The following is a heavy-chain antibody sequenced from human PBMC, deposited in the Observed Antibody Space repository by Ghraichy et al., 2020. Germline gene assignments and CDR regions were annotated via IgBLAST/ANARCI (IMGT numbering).Heavy chain of an antibody. CDR2: IYSGGST. CDR3: ARESEAAHFFDY. CDR1: GFTVSSNY. J-gene: IGHJ4*02. Sequence: GGSLRLSCAASGFTVSSNYMSWVRQAPGKGLEWVSVIYSGGSTYYADSVKGRFTISRDNSKNTLYLQMNSLRAEDTAVYYCARESEAAHFFDYWGQGTLVTVSS. V-gene: IGHV3-53*01. D-gene: IGHD6-6*01.